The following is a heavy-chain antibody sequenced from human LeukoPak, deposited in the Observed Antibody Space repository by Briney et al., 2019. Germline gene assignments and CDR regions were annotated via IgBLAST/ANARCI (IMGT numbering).Heavy chain of an antibody. CDR1: GFSFSGYG. CDR3: ARDYYGSEAY. D-gene: IGHD3-10*01. CDR2: IRYDGSNE. V-gene: IGHV3-30*02. Sequence: GGSLRLSCAASGFSFSGYGMHWVRQAPGKGLEWVAFIRYDGSNEYYADSVKGRFTISRDKSKNTLSLQMNGLRVEDTAVYYCARDYYGSEAYWGQGTLVTVSS. J-gene: IGHJ4*02.